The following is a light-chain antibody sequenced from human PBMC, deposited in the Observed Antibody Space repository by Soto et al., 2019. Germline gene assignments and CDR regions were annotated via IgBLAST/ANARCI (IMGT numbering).Light chain of an antibody. Sequence: DIQMTQSPSSLSASVRDRVTITCRASQSISSYLNWYQQKPGKAPKLLIYAASSLQSGVPSRFSASASGTDFTLTISSLQPEDFATYYCQQSYSTPFTFGGGTKVEIK. V-gene: IGKV1-39*01. CDR2: AAS. CDR1: QSISSY. J-gene: IGKJ4*01. CDR3: QQSYSTPFT.